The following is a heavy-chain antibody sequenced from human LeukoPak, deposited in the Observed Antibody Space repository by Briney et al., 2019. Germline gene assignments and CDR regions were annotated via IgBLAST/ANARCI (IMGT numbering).Heavy chain of an antibody. V-gene: IGHV4-59*01. CDR3: ARTVAKPYYFDY. CDR2: IYYSCST. Sequence: IWYIYYSCSTNYTPSLKSRVTISVDKYRKQFSLKLSSVTAADTAVYYCARTVAKPYYFDYWGQGTLVTVSS. D-gene: IGHD4-23*01. J-gene: IGHJ4*02.